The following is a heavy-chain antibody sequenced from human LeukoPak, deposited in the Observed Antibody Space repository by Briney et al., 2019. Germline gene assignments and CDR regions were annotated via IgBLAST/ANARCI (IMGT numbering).Heavy chain of an antibody. V-gene: IGHV1-18*01. Sequence: GASVKVSCKASGYTFTSYGISWVRQAPGQGLEWMGWISAYNGNTNYAQELQGRVTMTTDTSTSTAYMELRSLRSDDTAVYYCARRGYDFWTPVDDAFDIWGQGTMVTVSS. CDR1: GYTFTSYG. CDR2: ISAYNGNT. D-gene: IGHD3-3*01. J-gene: IGHJ3*02. CDR3: ARRGYDFWTPVDDAFDI.